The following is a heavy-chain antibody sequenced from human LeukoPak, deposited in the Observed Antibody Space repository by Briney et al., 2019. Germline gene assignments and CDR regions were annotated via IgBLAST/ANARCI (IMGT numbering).Heavy chain of an antibody. CDR3: ARAPDGGPLDY. V-gene: IGHV4-59*01. CDR2: IYYSGST. CDR1: GGSISSYY. Sequence: SETLSLTCTVSGGSISSYYWSWIRQPPGKGLEWIGYIYYSGSTNYNPSLKSRVTISVDTSKNQFSLKLRSVTAADTAVYYCARAPDGGPLDYWGQGTLVTVSS. J-gene: IGHJ4*02. D-gene: IGHD4-23*01.